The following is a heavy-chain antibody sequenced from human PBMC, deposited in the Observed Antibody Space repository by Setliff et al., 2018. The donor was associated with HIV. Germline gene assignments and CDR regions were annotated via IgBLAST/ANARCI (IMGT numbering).Heavy chain of an antibody. CDR1: GDSISTYS. CDR2: IYTSGST. D-gene: IGHD2-2*01. V-gene: IGHV4-4*09. Sequence: KTSETLSLTCTVSGDSISTYSWICIRQPPGKGLESIGKIYTSGSTNYNPSLKSRVTISEDTSKNQCSLKLSSVTAADTAVYYCARLDCSSSSGFVDYWGQGTLVNVSS. CDR3: ARLDCSSSSGFVDY. J-gene: IGHJ4*02.